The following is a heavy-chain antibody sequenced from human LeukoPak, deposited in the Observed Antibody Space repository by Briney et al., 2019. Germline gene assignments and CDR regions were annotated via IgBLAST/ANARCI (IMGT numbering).Heavy chain of an antibody. D-gene: IGHD4-17*01. Sequence: SETLSLTCTVSGGSVSSGSYYWSWIRQPPGKGLEWIGYIYYSGSTNYNPSLKSRVTIPVDTSKNQFSLKLSSVTAADTAVYYCARVIYGEYAFDYWGQGTLVTVSS. CDR3: ARVIYGEYAFDY. CDR2: IYYSGST. J-gene: IGHJ4*02. CDR1: GGSVSSGSYY. V-gene: IGHV4-61*01.